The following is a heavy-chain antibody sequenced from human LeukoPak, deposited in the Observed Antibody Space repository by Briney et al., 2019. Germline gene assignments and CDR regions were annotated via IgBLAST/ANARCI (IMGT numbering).Heavy chain of an antibody. CDR3: AREGMVATFDY. V-gene: IGHV3-21*01. D-gene: IGHD5-12*01. CDR2: ISSSSSYI. J-gene: IGHJ4*02. Sequence: PGGSLRLSCAASGLTFSSYSMNWVRQAPGKGLEWVSSISSSSSYIYYADSVKGRFTISKDKAKNSLYLQMNSLRAEDTAIYYCAREGMVATFDYWGQGTLVTVSS. CDR1: GLTFSSYS.